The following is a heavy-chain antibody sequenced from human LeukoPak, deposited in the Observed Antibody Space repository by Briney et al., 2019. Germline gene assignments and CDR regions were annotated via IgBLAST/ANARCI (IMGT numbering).Heavy chain of an antibody. D-gene: IGHD6-19*01. J-gene: IGHJ4*02. CDR2: IKQDGSEK. CDR1: GFTFSSYW. V-gene: IGHV3-7*01. Sequence: PGGSLRLSCAASGFTFSSYWMSWVRQAPGKGLEWVANIKQDGSEKYYVDSGKGRFTISRDNAKNSLYLQMNSLRAEDTAVYYCARGLQWLVLPFDYWGQGTLVTVSS. CDR3: ARGLQWLVLPFDY.